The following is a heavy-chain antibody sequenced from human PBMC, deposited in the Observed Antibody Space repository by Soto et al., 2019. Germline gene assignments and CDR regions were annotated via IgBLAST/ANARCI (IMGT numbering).Heavy chain of an antibody. CDR2: ISSSSSTI. J-gene: IGHJ3*02. Sequence: QPGGSLRLSCAASGFTFSSYSMNWVRQARGKGLEWVSYISSSSSTIYYADSVKGRFTISRDNAKNSLYLQMNSLRDEDTAVDYCARDKSGWYGGVNDAFDICGQATRVT. V-gene: IGHV3-48*02. CDR1: GFTFSSYS. D-gene: IGHD6-19*01. CDR3: ARDKSGWYGGVNDAFDI.